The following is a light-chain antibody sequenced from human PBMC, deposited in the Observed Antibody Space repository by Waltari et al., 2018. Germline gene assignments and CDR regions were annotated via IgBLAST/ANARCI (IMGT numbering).Light chain of an antibody. Sequence: DIQMTQSPSSLSASVGDRATITCRASQSISTYLNWFQQKPGEAPKLLFYAASSLKGGVPSMFSVSGAGTDVTLTITSLQPEDFATYCCQQSYSSLYTFGQGTKLEI. CDR3: QQSYSSLYT. J-gene: IGKJ2*01. CDR1: QSISTY. V-gene: IGKV1-39*01. CDR2: AAS.